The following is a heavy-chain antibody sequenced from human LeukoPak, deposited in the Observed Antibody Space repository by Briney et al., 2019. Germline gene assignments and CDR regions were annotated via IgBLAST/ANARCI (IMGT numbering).Heavy chain of an antibody. CDR1: GFTFSSYA. CDR3: AKDQGRIVGATGFDY. CDR2: ISGSGGST. Sequence: GGSLRLSCSASGFTFSSYAMSWVRQAPGKGLEWVSAISGSGGSTYYADSVKGRFTISRDNSKNTLYLQMNSLRAEDTAVYYCAKDQGRIVGATGFDYWGQETLVTVSS. V-gene: IGHV3-23*01. J-gene: IGHJ4*02. D-gene: IGHD1-26*01.